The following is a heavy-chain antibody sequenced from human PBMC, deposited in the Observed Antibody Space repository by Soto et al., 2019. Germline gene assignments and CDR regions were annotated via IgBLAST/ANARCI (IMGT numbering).Heavy chain of an antibody. D-gene: IGHD4-17*01. CDR3: ARGNYGDSPGHAFDI. CDR2: IIPILGIA. V-gene: IGHV1-69*02. CDR1: GGTFSSYT. Sequence: SVKVACKASGGTFSSYTISWVRQAPGQGLEWMGRIIPILGIANYAQKFQGRVTITADKSTSTAYMELSSLRSEDTAVYYCARGNYGDSPGHAFDIWGQGTMVTVSS. J-gene: IGHJ3*02.